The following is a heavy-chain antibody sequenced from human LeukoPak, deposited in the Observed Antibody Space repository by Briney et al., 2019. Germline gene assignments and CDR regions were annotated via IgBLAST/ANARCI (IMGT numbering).Heavy chain of an antibody. CDR1: GFTFSSYS. CDR3: ASPPSSVYYYYMDV. CDR2: ISSSSSYI. D-gene: IGHD3-10*01. Sequence: GGSLRLSCAASGFTFSSYSMNWVRQTLGKGLEWVSSISSSSSYIYYADSVKGRFTISRDNAKNSLYLQMNSLRAEDTAVYYCASPPSSVYYYYMDVWGKGTTVTVSS. J-gene: IGHJ6*03. V-gene: IGHV3-21*01.